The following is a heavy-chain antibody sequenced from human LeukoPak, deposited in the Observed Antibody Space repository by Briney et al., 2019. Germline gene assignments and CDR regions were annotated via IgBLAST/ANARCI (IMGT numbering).Heavy chain of an antibody. CDR3: ARQVHSGYDATHFDS. V-gene: IGHV3-66*04. CDR1: GFTFSSYA. CDR2: IYSSGRT. J-gene: IGHJ4*02. Sequence: GGSLRLSCAASGFTFSSYAMSWVRQAPRDGLEWISVIYSSGRTYYADSVKGRFTISRDNSKNTLYLQMNSLRAEDTAVYYCARQVHSGYDATHFDSWGQGTLVTVSS. D-gene: IGHD5-12*01.